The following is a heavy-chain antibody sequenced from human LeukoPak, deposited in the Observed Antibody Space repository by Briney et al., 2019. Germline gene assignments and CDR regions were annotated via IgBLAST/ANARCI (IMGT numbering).Heavy chain of an antibody. CDR3: AREWGELDDYGVNYYFDY. J-gene: IGHJ4*02. D-gene: IGHD4-17*01. Sequence: SQTLSLTCAISGDSVSSNSAAWNWIRQSPSRGLEWLGRTYYRSKWYNDYAVSVKSRITINPDTSKNQFSLQLNSVTPEDTAVYYCAREWGELDDYGVNYYFDYWGQGTLVTVSS. CDR2: TYYRSKWYN. CDR1: GDSVSSNSAA. V-gene: IGHV6-1*01.